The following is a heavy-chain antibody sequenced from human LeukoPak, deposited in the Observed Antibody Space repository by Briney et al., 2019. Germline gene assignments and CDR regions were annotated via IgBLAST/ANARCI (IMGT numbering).Heavy chain of an antibody. CDR1: GYTFTSYG. Sequence: GASVKVSCKASGYTFTSYGITWVRQAPGQGLEWMGWISAYNGNTNYAQKLQGRVTMTTDTSTSTAYMELRSLRSDDTAVYYCATDLYSGSYHYWGQGTLVTVSS. V-gene: IGHV1-18*01. CDR3: ATDLYSGSYHY. CDR2: ISAYNGNT. D-gene: IGHD1-26*01. J-gene: IGHJ4*02.